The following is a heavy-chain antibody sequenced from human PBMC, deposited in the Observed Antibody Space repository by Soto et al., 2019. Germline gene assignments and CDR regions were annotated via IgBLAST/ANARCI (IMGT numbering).Heavy chain of an antibody. D-gene: IGHD3-16*01. CDR1: LSSYA. J-gene: IGHJ6*02. CDR3: AKGDLFVGGTIYGMDV. CDR2: ISVSGGST. Sequence: PGGSLRLSCAVSLSSYAMTWGRQAPGKGLEWVAGISVSGGSTNYAVSVKGRFTISRDNDKNTVYLQMNSLRAEDTAVYYCAKGDLFVGGTIYGMDVWGQGTTVTVSS. V-gene: IGHV3-23*01.